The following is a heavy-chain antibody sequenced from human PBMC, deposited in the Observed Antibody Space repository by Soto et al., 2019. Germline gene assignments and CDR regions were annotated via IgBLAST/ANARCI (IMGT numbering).Heavy chain of an antibody. Sequence: EVQLVESGGGLVQPGGSLRLSCAASGFTFSSYDMHWVRQATGKGLEWVPAIGTAGDTYYPGSVKGRFTISRENAKNSLYLQMNSLRAEDTAVYYCARDFYIAAAGQGYYYGMDVWGQGTTVTVSS. CDR3: ARDFYIAAAGQGYYYGMDV. V-gene: IGHV3-13*01. D-gene: IGHD6-13*01. J-gene: IGHJ6*02. CDR2: IGTAGDT. CDR1: GFTFSSYD.